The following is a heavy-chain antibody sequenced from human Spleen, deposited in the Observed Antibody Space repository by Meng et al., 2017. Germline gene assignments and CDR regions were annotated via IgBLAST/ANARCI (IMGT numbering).Heavy chain of an antibody. Sequence: SETLSLTCTVSGYSISSGYYWGWIRQPPGKGLEWIGNIYQSGTTYYNPSLKSRVTMSVETSENQFSLRLSSVTAADTAVYFCARSPIDKYDLSALPLDYWGQGTLVTVSS. CDR1: GYSISSGYY. D-gene: IGHD3-16*01. CDR2: IYQSGTT. CDR3: ARSPIDKYDLSALPLDY. J-gene: IGHJ4*02. V-gene: IGHV4-38-2*02.